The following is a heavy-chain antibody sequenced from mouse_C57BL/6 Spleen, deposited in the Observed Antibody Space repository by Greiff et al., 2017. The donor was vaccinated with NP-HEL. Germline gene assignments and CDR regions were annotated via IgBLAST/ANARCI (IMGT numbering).Heavy chain of an antibody. CDR1: GYTFTSYW. Sequence: QVQLQQPGAELVKPGASVKMSCKASGYTFTSYWITWVKQRPGQGLEWIGDIYPGSGSTNYNEKFKSKATLTVDTSSSTAYMQLSSLTSEDSAVYYCARFLYIPRDFDYWGKGTTLTVSS. CDR3: ARFLYIPRDFDY. CDR2: IYPGSGST. J-gene: IGHJ2*01. D-gene: IGHD1-3*01. V-gene: IGHV1-55*01.